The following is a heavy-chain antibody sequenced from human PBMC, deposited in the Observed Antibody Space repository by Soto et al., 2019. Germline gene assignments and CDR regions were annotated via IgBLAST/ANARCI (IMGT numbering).Heavy chain of an antibody. J-gene: IGHJ5*02. CDR2: VYSSGGT. V-gene: IGHV4-4*07. CDR1: CGSMSSYY. Sequence: SETLSLTCTVSCGSMSSYYWTWIRQPAGKGLEWIGRVYSSGGTHYSPSLKSRVIISLDTSKNQFSLRLLSVTDADTAVYFCARGQRFSDWFDPWGQGTLVTVSS. CDR3: ARGQRFSDWFDP. D-gene: IGHD3-3*01.